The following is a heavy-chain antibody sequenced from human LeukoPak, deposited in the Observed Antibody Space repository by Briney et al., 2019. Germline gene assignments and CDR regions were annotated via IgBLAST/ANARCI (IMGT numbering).Heavy chain of an antibody. CDR2: ISSSGSGDNT. CDR1: GVTLSTYA. V-gene: IGHV3-23*01. Sequence: GGSLRLSCEASGVTLSTYAMSWARQAPRKGLEWVSGISSSGSGDNTYYADSVKGRFTISRDNSKNTLYLQMNSLRAEDTAVYYCAKINGAMVFPPDYWGQGTLVTVSS. D-gene: IGHD5-18*01. CDR3: AKINGAMVFPPDY. J-gene: IGHJ4*02.